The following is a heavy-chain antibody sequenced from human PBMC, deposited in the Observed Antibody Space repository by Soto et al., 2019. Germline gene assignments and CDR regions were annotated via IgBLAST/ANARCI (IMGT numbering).Heavy chain of an antibody. J-gene: IGHJ5*02. Sequence: SEPLPLTCAVYGGSFSGYYWSWIRQPPGKGLEWIGEINHSGSTNYNPSLKSRVTISVDTSKNQFSLKLSSVTAADTAVYYCARKAVRGVIISRGNWFDPWGQGTLVTVSS. CDR3: ARKAVRGVIISRGNWFDP. CDR2: INHSGST. CDR1: GGSFSGYY. D-gene: IGHD3-10*01. V-gene: IGHV4-34*01.